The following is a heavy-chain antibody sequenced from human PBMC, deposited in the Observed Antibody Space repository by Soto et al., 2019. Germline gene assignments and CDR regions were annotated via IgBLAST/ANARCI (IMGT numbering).Heavy chain of an antibody. CDR1: GDPIGSGDFY. J-gene: IGHJ4*01. Sequence: QVLLPESGPGLVKASQTLSLDCTVSGDPIGSGDFYWTWIRQTPERVLEWIGTIHHSGTTSYIPSLGSRLSISMDPSRDVSSMSLTSVTVADTAVHSFARDLIVLDTTGFHFWGGGILVSV. V-gene: IGHV4-30-4*01. CDR3: ARDLIVLDTTGFHF. D-gene: IGHD3-3*01. CDR2: IHHSGTT.